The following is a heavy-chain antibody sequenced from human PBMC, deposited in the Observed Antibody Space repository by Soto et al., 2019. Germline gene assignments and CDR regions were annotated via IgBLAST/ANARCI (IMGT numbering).Heavy chain of an antibody. Sequence: QVQLVQSGAEVKKPGASVKVSCKASGYTLTTYSMHWVRQAPGQRLEWMGWMNPLNGDTKHSQRFQGRLTIIRDTSASTAYMELSSLRSEATAIYYCARGNSGAFDIWGQGTMVTVSS. V-gene: IGHV1-3*01. CDR1: GYTLTTYS. J-gene: IGHJ3*02. CDR3: ARGNSGAFDI. D-gene: IGHD6-19*01. CDR2: MNPLNGDT.